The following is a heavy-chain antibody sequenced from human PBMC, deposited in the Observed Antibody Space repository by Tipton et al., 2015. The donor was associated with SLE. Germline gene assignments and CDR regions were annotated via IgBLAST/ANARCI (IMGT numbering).Heavy chain of an antibody. J-gene: IGHJ4*01. CDR3: ARTPLTSMDFDY. CDR2: ISSSSQVK. D-gene: IGHD5-18*01. Sequence: SLRLSCAASGFTFSSYSMNWVRQAPGKGLEWLSCISSSSQVKYYADSVMGRFTISRDNANNSLSLQMTSLRAEDTAVYYCARTPLTSMDFDYWGHGTLVTVSS. V-gene: IGHV3-48*04. CDR1: GFTFSSYS.